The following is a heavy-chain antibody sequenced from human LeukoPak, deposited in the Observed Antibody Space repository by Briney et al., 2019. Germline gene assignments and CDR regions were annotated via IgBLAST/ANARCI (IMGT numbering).Heavy chain of an antibody. Sequence: GGSLRLSCAASEFSVGSNYMTWVRQAPGKGLEWVSCISWNNDNIGYADSVKGRFTISRDNAMNSLYLQMNSLRAEDTALYYCITNGGGDSGYGNFDYWGQGTLVTVSS. CDR3: ITNGGGDSGYGNFDY. V-gene: IGHV3-9*01. CDR1: EFSVGSNY. D-gene: IGHD5-12*01. CDR2: ISWNNDNI. J-gene: IGHJ4*02.